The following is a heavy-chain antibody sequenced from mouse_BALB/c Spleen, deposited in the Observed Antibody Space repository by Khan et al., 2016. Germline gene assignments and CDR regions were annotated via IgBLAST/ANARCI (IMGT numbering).Heavy chain of an antibody. Sequence: VQLQQPGAELVRPGASVKLSCKASGFNIKDNFIHWVKQRPEQGLECIGWIDPENGNTIYAPKVQGRASITADTSSNTAYLQLSSLTSEDTAVYYCARGDYGNYAAYWGQGALVTVSA. CDR2: IDPENGNT. J-gene: IGHJ3*01. V-gene: IGHV14-1*02. D-gene: IGHD2-1*01. CDR3: ARGDYGNYAAY. CDR1: GFNIKDNF.